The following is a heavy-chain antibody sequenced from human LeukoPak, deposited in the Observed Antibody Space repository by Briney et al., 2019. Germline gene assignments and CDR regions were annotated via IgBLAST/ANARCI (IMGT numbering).Heavy chain of an antibody. D-gene: IGHD1-1*01. Sequence: SETLSLTCAVYGGSFSGYYWSWIRQPPGKGLEWIGYINYSGSTNYNPSLKSRVTISVDTSKNQFSLKLSSVTAADTAVYYCARVSWFPGTSYYYMDVWGKETTVTVSS. J-gene: IGHJ6*03. CDR3: ARVSWFPGTSYYYMDV. CDR1: GGSFSGYY. V-gene: IGHV4-59*01. CDR2: INYSGST.